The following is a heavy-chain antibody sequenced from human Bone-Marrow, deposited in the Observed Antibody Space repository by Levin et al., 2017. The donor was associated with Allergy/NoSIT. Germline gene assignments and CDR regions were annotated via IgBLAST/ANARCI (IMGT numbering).Heavy chain of an antibody. V-gene: IGHV5-51*01. D-gene: IGHD3-22*01. CDR3: ARGAYYYDSSGYSSYWYFDL. CDR1: GYSFTSYW. CDR2: IYPGDSDT. J-gene: IGHJ2*01. Sequence: KVSCKGSGYSFTSYWIGWVRQMPGKGLEWMGIIYPGDSDTRYSPSFQGQVTISADKSISTAYLQWSSLKASDTAMYYCARGAYYYDSSGYSSYWYFDLWGRGTLVTVSS.